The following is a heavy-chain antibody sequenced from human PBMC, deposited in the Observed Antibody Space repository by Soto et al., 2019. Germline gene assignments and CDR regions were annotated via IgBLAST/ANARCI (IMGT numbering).Heavy chain of an antibody. J-gene: IGHJ5*02. CDR2: IYHSGST. D-gene: IGHD6-13*01. CDR3: VRGSAASVPNWFET. V-gene: IGHV4-30-2*01. CDR1: GGSVTSGRSS. Sequence: PSETLSLTCSVSGGSVTSGRSSWNWIRQPPGQGLEWIAYIYHSGSTYYNPSLKSRVTISVDRSKNQFSLKLNSVTAADTAIYYCVRGSAASVPNWFETWGPGTLVTVAS.